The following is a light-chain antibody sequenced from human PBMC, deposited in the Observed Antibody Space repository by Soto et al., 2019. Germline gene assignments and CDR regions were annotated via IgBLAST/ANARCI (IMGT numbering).Light chain of an antibody. CDR1: QDIKNE. V-gene: IGKV1-6*01. Sequence: AIQMTQSPSSLSASVGDRVTITCRASQDIKNELGWYQQKPGKAPNVLIYAASTLLSGVPSRFSGAGSGTDFTLTISSLQPVDFATYYCLQDHNYPRTFGQGTRVEIK. CDR2: AAS. CDR3: LQDHNYPRT. J-gene: IGKJ1*01.